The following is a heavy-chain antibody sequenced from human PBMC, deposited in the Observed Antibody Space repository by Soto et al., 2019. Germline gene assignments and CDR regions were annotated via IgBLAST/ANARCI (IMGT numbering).Heavy chain of an antibody. V-gene: IGHV6-1*01. Sequence: SQTLSLTCAISGDSVSSNSVAWNWIRQSPSRGLEWLGRTYYRSKWYHDYAISVKSRMTINPDTSKNQFSLQLNSVTPEDTAVYYCARAGNNWSYKFDFWGQGTLVTVS. D-gene: IGHD1-7*01. CDR2: TYYRSKWYH. CDR3: ARAGNNWSYKFDF. CDR1: GDSVSSNSVA. J-gene: IGHJ4*02.